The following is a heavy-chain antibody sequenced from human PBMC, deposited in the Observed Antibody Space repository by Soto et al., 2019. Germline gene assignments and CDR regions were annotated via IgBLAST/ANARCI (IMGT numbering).Heavy chain of an antibody. CDR2: IIPIFGTA. CDR3: ARSKVVIKADFDY. Sequence: SVKVSCKASGGTFSSYAISWVRQAPGQGLEWMGGIIPIFGTANYAQKFQGRVTITADKSTSTAYMELSSLRSEDTAVYYCARSKVVIKADFDYWGQGNLVTVSS. D-gene: IGHD3-22*01. CDR1: GGTFSSYA. V-gene: IGHV1-69*06. J-gene: IGHJ4*02.